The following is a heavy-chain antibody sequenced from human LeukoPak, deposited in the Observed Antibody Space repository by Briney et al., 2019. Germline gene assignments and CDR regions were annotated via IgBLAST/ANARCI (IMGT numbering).Heavy chain of an antibody. V-gene: IGHV4-39*01. CDR2: IYYSGST. D-gene: IGHD3-10*01. CDR1: GGSISSSSYY. J-gene: IGHJ4*02. Sequence: SETLSLTCTVSGGSISSSSYYWGWIRQPPGKGLEWIGSIYYSGSTYYNPSLKSRVTISVDTSKNQFSLKLSSVTAADTAVYYCARMTMVRGGTSDYWGQGTLVTVSS. CDR3: ARMTMVRGGTSDY.